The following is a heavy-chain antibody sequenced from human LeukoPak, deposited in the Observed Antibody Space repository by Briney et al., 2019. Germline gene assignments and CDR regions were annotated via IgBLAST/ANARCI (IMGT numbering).Heavy chain of an antibody. Sequence: SETLSLTWAVYGGSFSDYYWSWIRQPPGKGLEWIGEINHSGSTNHNPSLKSRVTISVDTSKNQVSLKLSSVTAADTAVYYCARGRIRTGYSGYLYWGQGTLVTVSS. CDR2: INHSGST. CDR1: GGSFSDYY. CDR3: ARGRIRTGYSGYLY. D-gene: IGHD5-12*01. V-gene: IGHV4-34*01. J-gene: IGHJ4*02.